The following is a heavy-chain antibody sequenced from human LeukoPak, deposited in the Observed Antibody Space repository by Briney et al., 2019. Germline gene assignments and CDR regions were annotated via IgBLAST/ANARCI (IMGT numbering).Heavy chain of an antibody. Sequence: SETLSLTCTVSGGSISSDYWSWIRQPPGKGLEWIGYINYSGSTSYNPSLKSRVTISLDTSKNQFSLKLSSVTAADTAVYFCARVFGRSGGYGAFDYGGQGTLVTVSS. J-gene: IGHJ4*02. D-gene: IGHD6-19*01. CDR1: GGSISSDY. CDR2: INYSGST. CDR3: ARVFGRSGGYGAFDY. V-gene: IGHV4-59*01.